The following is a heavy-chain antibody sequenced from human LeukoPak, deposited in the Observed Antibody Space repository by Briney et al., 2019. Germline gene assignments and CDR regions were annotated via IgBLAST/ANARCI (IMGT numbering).Heavy chain of an antibody. V-gene: IGHV4-34*01. D-gene: IGHD6-13*01. J-gene: IGHJ6*02. CDR2: INHSGST. CDR3: ARGYSSSWSRGGRYYYYGMDV. CDR1: GGSISNSY. Sequence: SETLSLTCTVSGGSISNSYWSWIRQPPGKGLEWIGEINHSGSTNYNPSLKSRVTISVDTSKNQFSLKLSSVTAADTAVYYCARGYSSSWSRGGRYYYYGMDVWGQGTTVTVSS.